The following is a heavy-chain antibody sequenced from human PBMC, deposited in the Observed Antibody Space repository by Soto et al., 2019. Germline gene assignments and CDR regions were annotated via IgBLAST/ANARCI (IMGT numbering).Heavy chain of an antibody. Sequence: ASVKVSCKASGYTFTSYGISWVRQAPGQGLEWMGWISAYNGNTNYAQKLQGRVTMTTDTSTSTAYMELRSLRSDDTAVYYCAREAYVWGSYRLDAFDIWGQGTMVTVSS. D-gene: IGHD3-16*02. J-gene: IGHJ3*02. V-gene: IGHV1-18*01. CDR2: ISAYNGNT. CDR3: AREAYVWGSYRLDAFDI. CDR1: GYTFTSYG.